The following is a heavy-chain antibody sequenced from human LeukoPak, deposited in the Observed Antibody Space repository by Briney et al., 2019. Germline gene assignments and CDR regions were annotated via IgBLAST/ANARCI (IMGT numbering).Heavy chain of an antibody. D-gene: IGHD6-19*01. CDR1: GYTFTSDD. CDR2: MNPNSGNT. CDR3: ARDFAYIAVAGTHDAFDI. Sequence: ASVKVSCKASGYTFTSDDINWVRQATGQGLEWMGWMNPNSGNTGYAQKFQGRVTMTRNTSISTAYMELSSLRSEDTAVYYCARDFAYIAVAGTHDAFDIWGQGTMVTLSS. J-gene: IGHJ3*02. V-gene: IGHV1-8*01.